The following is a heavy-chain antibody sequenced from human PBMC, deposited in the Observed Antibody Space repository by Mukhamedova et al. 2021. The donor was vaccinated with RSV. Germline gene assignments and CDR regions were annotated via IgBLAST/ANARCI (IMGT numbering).Heavy chain of an antibody. CDR3: AKDVATGSPIDI. V-gene: IGHV3-23*01. D-gene: IGHD1-26*01. J-gene: IGHJ3*02. Sequence: TISRDNSKNTLYLQMNSLRAEDTAVYYCAKDVATGSPIDIWGQGTMVTVSS.